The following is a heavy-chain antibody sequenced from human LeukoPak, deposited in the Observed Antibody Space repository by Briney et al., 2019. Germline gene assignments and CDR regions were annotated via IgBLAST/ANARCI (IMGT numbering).Heavy chain of an antibody. CDR2: IYYSGST. D-gene: IGHD7-27*01. V-gene: IGHV4-59*01. CDR3: ARELGILRGYLDF. CDR1: GGSISNYY. Sequence: SETLSLTCTVSGGSISNYYWSWIRQPPGKGLEWIGYIYYSGSTNYNPSLKSRVTISVDTSKNQFSLKLSSVTAADTAVYYCARELGILRGYLDFWGQGTLVTVSS. J-gene: IGHJ4*02.